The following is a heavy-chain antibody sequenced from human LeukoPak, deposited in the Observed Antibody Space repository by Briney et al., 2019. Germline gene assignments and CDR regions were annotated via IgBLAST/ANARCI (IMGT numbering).Heavy chain of an antibody. CDR2: ITNDGSRT. CDR3: THAWSN. Sequence: PGGSLRLSCAGSGFIFSNYWMHWVRQVPGKGPVWVSSITNDGSRTFYADSVKGRLTISRDNAKNMLYLQMNSLRAEDTAIYYCTHAWSNWGQGTLITVSS. J-gene: IGHJ4*02. V-gene: IGHV3-74*01. CDR1: GFIFSNYW. D-gene: IGHD2-8*01.